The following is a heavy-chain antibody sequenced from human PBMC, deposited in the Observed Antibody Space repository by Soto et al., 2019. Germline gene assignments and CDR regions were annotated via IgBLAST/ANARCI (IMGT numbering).Heavy chain of an antibody. D-gene: IGHD5-12*01. CDR1: GFTFSSYE. Sequence: GGPLSLSWAASGFTFSSYEMNWVRQAPGKGLEWFSYISGSGSAIYYADSVKGRFTISRDNAKNSLYLQMNSLRAEDTAVYYCARVRYSAYGGYYFDYWGQGTLVTVSS. V-gene: IGHV3-48*03. J-gene: IGHJ4*02. CDR2: ISGSGSAI. CDR3: ARVRYSAYGGYYFDY.